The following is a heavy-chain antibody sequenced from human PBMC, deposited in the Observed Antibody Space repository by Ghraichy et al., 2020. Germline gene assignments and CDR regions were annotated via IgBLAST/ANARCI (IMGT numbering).Heavy chain of an antibody. CDR1: GGSISSGGYY. CDR3: ARGGHDYGDYWYFDL. D-gene: IGHD4-17*01. J-gene: IGHJ2*01. Sequence: SETLSLTCIVSGGSISSGGYYWSWIRQHPGKGLEWIGYISYTGNTYYNPSLEGRVTISVDTSKSQFSLKLTSVTAADTAVFYCARGGHDYGDYWYFDLWGRGTLATVSS. V-gene: IGHV4-31*03. CDR2: ISYTGNT.